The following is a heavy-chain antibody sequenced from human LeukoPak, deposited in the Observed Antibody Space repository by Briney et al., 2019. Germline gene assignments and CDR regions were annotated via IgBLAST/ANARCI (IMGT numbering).Heavy chain of an antibody. Sequence: GGSLRLSCAASGFTFSSYAMSWVRQAPGKGLEWVSAISGSGGSTYYADSVKGRFTISRDNAKNSLYLQMNSLRAEDTAVYYCARDRVYYDTAPNDYWGQGTLVTVSS. CDR2: ISGSGGST. CDR3: ARDRVYYDTAPNDY. V-gene: IGHV3-23*01. CDR1: GFTFSSYA. J-gene: IGHJ4*02. D-gene: IGHD3-22*01.